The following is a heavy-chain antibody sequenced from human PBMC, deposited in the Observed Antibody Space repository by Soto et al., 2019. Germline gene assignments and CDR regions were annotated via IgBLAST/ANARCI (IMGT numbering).Heavy chain of an antibody. CDR3: ARDRPRELSLSSRGYYSYAMDV. CDR2: ISYDGSNK. D-gene: IGHD3-16*02. V-gene: IGHV3-30-3*01. J-gene: IGHJ6*02. Sequence: GGSLRLSCAASGFTFSIYSMHWVRQAPGKGLEWVAVISYDGSNKYYADSVKGRFTISRDNSKNTLYLEMNSLRAEDAALYYCARDRPRELSLSSRGYYSYAMDVWGQGTTVTVSS. CDR1: GFTFSIYS.